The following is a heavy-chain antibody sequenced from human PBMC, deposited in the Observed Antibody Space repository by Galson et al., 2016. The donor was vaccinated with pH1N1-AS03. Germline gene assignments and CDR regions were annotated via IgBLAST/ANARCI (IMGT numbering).Heavy chain of an antibody. CDR2: IIGMFGTT. CDR3: ARLNRDYDSNGYYYYFDY. V-gene: IGHV1-69*13. CDR1: GGTFSSHA. D-gene: IGHD3-22*01. Sequence: SVKVSCKASGGTFSSHATTWVRQAPGQGLEWMGGIIGMFGTTSYAQKFQGRVTITADEVTSTSYMELISLTSEDTAVYYCARLNRDYDSNGYYYYFDYWGQGTLVTVSS. J-gene: IGHJ4*02.